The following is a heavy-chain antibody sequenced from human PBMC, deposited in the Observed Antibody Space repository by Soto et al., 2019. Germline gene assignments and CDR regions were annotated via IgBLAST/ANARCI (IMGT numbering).Heavy chain of an antibody. J-gene: IGHJ6*03. CDR3: ARDGPLRRYGDQKGYMDV. Sequence: GGSLRLSCAASGFTFSSYWMSWVRQAPGKGLEWVANIKQDGSEKYYVDSVKGRFTISRDNAKNSLYLQMNSLRAEDTAVYYCARDGPLRRYGDQKGYMDVWGKGTTVTVSS. CDR1: GFTFSSYW. D-gene: IGHD4-17*01. CDR2: IKQDGSEK. V-gene: IGHV3-7*01.